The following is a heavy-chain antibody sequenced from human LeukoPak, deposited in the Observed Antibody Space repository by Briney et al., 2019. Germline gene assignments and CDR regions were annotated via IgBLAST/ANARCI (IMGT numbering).Heavy chain of an antibody. D-gene: IGHD3-22*01. J-gene: IGHJ3*01. V-gene: IGHV3-23*01. CDR3: AKYYYDSGGRGNDAFDV. CDR1: GFSFGSYA. Sequence: GGSLRLSCATSGFSFGSYAMSWVRQAPGKGLEWVSSISGSGMLTYYADSVRGRFTISRDNSKNTLYLQMSSLRAEDTATFYCAKYYYDSGGRGNDAFDVWGQGTLVTVSS. CDR2: ISGSGMLT.